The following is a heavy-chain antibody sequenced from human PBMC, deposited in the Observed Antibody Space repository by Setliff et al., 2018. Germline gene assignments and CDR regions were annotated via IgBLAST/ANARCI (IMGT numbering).Heavy chain of an antibody. D-gene: IGHD2-15*01. CDR1: GGSITTDY. J-gene: IGHJ5*02. V-gene: IGHV4-59*12. Sequence: SETLSLTCTVSGGSITTDYWNWLRQSPGKGLEWIGHIFYSGNTHYNPSLESRVAISLDTSKSHFSLNLRSVTAADTAVYYCARRRCSSRYCSPPEANWLDPWGQGTLVTVSS. CDR2: IFYSGNT. CDR3: ARRRCSSRYCSPPEANWLDP.